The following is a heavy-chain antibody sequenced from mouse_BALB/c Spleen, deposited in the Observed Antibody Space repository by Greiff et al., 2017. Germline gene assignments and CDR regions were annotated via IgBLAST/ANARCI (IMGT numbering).Heavy chain of an antibody. Sequence: EVKLVESGGGLVQPGGSLKLSCAASGFTFSSYTMSWVRQTPEKRLEWVAYISNGGGSTYYPDTVKGRFTISRDNAKNTLYLQMSSLKSEDTAMYYCARREITVVPDYYAMDYWGQGTSVTVSS. V-gene: IGHV5-12-2*01. J-gene: IGHJ4*01. D-gene: IGHD1-1*01. CDR2: ISNGGGST. CDR1: GFTFSSYT. CDR3: ARREITVVPDYYAMDY.